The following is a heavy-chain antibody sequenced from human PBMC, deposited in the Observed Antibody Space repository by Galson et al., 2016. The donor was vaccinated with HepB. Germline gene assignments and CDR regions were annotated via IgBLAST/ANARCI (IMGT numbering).Heavy chain of an antibody. V-gene: IGHV1-69*13. J-gene: IGHJ2*01. D-gene: IGHD3-16*01. CDR3: AATYYDYIWGSGGAYFEL. CDR2: IIPIFGTA. Sequence: SVKVSCKASGGTFSSYAISWVRQAPGQGLEWMGGIIPIFGTANYAQKFQGRVTITADESTSTAYMELSSLRSEDTAVYYCAATYYDYIWGSGGAYFELWGRGTLVTVSS. CDR1: GGTFSSYA.